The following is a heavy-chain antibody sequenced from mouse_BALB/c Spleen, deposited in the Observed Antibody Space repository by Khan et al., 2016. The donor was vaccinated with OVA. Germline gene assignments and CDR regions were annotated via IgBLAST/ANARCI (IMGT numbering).Heavy chain of an antibody. CDR3: STSVTNTTVVAACFDD. CDR2: ISYSGST. Sequence: EVQLQESGPGLVKPSQTLSLTCTVTGYSITSDYVRNGIRQFRGNKLEWMGYISYSGSTSYNPSLKSRIFINRDTYKNQFFMQLNSVTTEDTATYDSSTSVTNTTVVAACFDDWGQGTTLTVSS. J-gene: IGHJ2*01. D-gene: IGHD1-1*01. CDR1: GYSITSDYV. V-gene: IGHV3-2*02.